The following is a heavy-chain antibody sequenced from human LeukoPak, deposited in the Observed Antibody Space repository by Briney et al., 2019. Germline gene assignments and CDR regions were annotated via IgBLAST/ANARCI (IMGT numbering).Heavy chain of an antibody. CDR1: GGSISSYY. CDR3: ARVICSGGSCRFDY. Sequence: SETLSLTCTVSGGSISSYYWNWIRQPAGKGLEWIGRIHTSRSTNYNPSLKSRVTMSVDTSKNQFSLKLSSVTAADTAVYYCARVICSGGSCRFDYWGQGTLVTVSS. D-gene: IGHD2-15*01. J-gene: IGHJ4*02. V-gene: IGHV4-4*07. CDR2: IHTSRST.